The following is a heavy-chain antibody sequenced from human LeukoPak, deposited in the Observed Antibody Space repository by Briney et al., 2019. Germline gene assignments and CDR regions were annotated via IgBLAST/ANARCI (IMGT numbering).Heavy chain of an antibody. CDR2: ISAYNGNT. J-gene: IGHJ4*02. D-gene: IGHD6-19*01. V-gene: IGHV1-18*01. Sequence: ASVKVSCKASGYTFTSYGISWVRQAPGQGLEWMGWISAYNGNTNYAQKLQGRVTMTTDTSTSTAYMELRSLRSDDTAVYYCARAFLTSGWYPAYFDYWGQGKLVTVSS. CDR1: GYTFTSYG. CDR3: ARAFLTSGWYPAYFDY.